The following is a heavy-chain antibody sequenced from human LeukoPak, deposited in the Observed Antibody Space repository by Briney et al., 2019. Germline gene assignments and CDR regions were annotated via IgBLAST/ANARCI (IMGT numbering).Heavy chain of an antibody. Sequence: GGSLRLSWAASGFTFNSYGMHWVRQAPGKGLEGEAVIWYDGSNKYYADSVKGRFTISRDNSKNTLYLQMNSLRAEDTAVYYCARGGYYYDSSGYYPRNFDCWGQGTLVTVSS. J-gene: IGHJ4*02. CDR2: IWYDGSNK. CDR3: ARGGYYYDSSGYYPRNFDC. V-gene: IGHV3-33*01. D-gene: IGHD3-22*01. CDR1: GFTFNSYG.